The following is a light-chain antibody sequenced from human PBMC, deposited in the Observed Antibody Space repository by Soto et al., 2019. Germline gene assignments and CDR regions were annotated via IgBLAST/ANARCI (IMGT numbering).Light chain of an antibody. CDR1: SSDVGSYNR. Sequence: QSVLTQPPSVSGSPGQSVAISCTGTSSDVGSYNRVSWYQQPPGTAPKLMIYEVSNRPSGVPDRFSGSKSGNTASLTISGLQAEYEADYYCSSYTSTITYVFGTGTKVTVL. J-gene: IGLJ1*01. CDR2: EVS. V-gene: IGLV2-18*02. CDR3: SSYTSTITYV.